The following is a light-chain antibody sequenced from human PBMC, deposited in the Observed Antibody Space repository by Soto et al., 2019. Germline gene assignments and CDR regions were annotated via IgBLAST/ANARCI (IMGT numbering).Light chain of an antibody. Sequence: EFVLTQSPGILSLSPGEGATLSCRASQSVSSRDLAWYQQKPGQAPRLLIYGASRRAAGIPDRFSGSESGTDFTLTISRLEPEDFAVYYCQQYGPSLPMYTFGQGTKVGIK. CDR2: GAS. CDR3: QQYGPSLPMYT. CDR1: QSVSSRD. V-gene: IGKV3-20*01. J-gene: IGKJ2*01.